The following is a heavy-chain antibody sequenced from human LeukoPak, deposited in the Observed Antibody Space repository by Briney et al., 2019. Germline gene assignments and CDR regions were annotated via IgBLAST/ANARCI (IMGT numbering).Heavy chain of an antibody. V-gene: IGHV3-74*03. D-gene: IGHD5-12*01. CDR3: APQQTYSPYNWFDP. CDR2: IHPDGSIT. CDR1: GFTISNYW. J-gene: IGHJ5*02. Sequence: GGSLRLSCVGSGFTISNYWMHWVRQGPGTGLVWVSRIHPDGSITTYADSVKGRFTISRDNAKNTLYLQMNSLRAEDTAVYYCAPQQTYSPYNWFDPWGQGTLVTVSS.